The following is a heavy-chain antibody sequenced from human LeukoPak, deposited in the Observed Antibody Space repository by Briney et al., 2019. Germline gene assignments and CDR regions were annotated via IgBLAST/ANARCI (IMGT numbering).Heavy chain of an antibody. Sequence: SETLSLTRTVSGGSVSSGSYYWSWIRQPPGKGLEWIGYIYYSGSTNYNPSLKSRVTISVDTSKSQFSLKLSSVTAADTAVYYCARDSYYDFWSGYHDAFDIWGQGTMVTVSS. CDR1: GGSVSSGSYY. CDR3: ARDSYYDFWSGYHDAFDI. CDR2: IYYSGST. D-gene: IGHD3-3*01. V-gene: IGHV4-61*01. J-gene: IGHJ3*02.